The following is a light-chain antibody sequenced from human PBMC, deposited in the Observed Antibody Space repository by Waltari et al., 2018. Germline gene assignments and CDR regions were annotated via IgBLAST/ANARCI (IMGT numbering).Light chain of an antibody. CDR2: GKK. V-gene: IGLV3-19*01. CDR1: TLRSYY. CDR3: NSRYISGRHPVV. J-gene: IGLJ3*02. Sequence: SSELTQDTAVSVALGQTVRITCQGDTLRSYYASWYQQKPGQAPLLVMYGKKNRPSGITDLFSGSSSVNTSSLTIPGAHADDASAYYCNSRYISGRHPVVFGGVTKLTVL.